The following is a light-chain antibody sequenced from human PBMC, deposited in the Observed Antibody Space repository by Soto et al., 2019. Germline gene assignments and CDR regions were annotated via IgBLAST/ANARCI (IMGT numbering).Light chain of an antibody. Sequence: DIQMTQSPSTLSAAVGDRVTITCRASQSVLTWLAWYQQKPGKAPQLLIYDASKLESGVPSRFSGSVSVKEFTLTINSLLPDDSATYYCQQYNGFSNTFGQGTKLEIK. CDR1: QSVLTW. CDR2: DAS. V-gene: IGKV1-5*01. CDR3: QQYNGFSNT. J-gene: IGKJ2*01.